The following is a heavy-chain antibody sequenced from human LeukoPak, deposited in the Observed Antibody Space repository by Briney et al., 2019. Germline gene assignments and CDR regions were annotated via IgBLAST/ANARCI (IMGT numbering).Heavy chain of an antibody. D-gene: IGHD2-21*01. V-gene: IGHV3-30*18. CDR2: ISYDGNKK. J-gene: IGHJ4*02. Sequence: QPGRSLRLSCAASGFTFSSYGMHWVRQAPGKGLEWVAVISYDGNKKNYGDSVKGRFTISRDNPKNTLYLQMNSLTIEDTAVYYCAKDRTLFFGGDSFDYWGQGTVVTVSS. CDR3: AKDRTLFFGGDSFDY. CDR1: GFTFSSYG.